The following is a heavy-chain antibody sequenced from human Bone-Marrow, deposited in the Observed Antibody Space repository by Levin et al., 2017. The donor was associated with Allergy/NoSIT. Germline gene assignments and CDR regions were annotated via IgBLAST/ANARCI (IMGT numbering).Heavy chain of an antibody. J-gene: IGHJ5*02. D-gene: IGHD6-25*01. CDR3: VSVSGWYNH. CDR1: GYTFIDYY. V-gene: IGHV1-2*02. CDR2: INPNSGCT. Sequence: PVASVKVSCKASGYTFIDYYIHWVRQAPGQGLEWMGWINPNSGCTEYAQKFQDRVTLARDTSISTVYLYMSSLWSDGTAMYYCVSVSGWYNHWGQGSLVTVSS.